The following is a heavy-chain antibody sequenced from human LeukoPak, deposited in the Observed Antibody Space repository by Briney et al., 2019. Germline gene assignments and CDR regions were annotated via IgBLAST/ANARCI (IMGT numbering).Heavy chain of an antibody. CDR1: GFTFSSYW. CDR3: ARAQDYYDSSGYYFGDAFDI. Sequence: GGSLRLSCAASGFTFSSYWMSWVRQAPGKGLEWVANMKQDGSEKYYVDSVKGRFTISRDNAKNSLYLQMNSLRAEDTAVYYCARAQDYYDSSGYYFGDAFDIWGQGTMVTVSS. D-gene: IGHD3-22*01. V-gene: IGHV3-7*01. CDR2: MKQDGSEK. J-gene: IGHJ3*02.